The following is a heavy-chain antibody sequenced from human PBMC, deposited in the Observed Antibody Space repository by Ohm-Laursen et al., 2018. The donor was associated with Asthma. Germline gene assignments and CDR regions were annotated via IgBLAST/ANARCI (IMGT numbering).Heavy chain of an antibody. CDR1: GFTFGDYV. CDR3: TRDSSGWLFDY. V-gene: IGHV3-49*03. Sequence: SLRLSCAASGFTFGDYVMSWFRQAPGKGLEWVGFIRSKAYGGTTEYAASVKGRFTISRDDSKSIAYLQMNSLKTEDTAVYYCTRDSSGWLFDYWGQGTLVTVSS. J-gene: IGHJ4*02. D-gene: IGHD6-19*01. CDR2: IRSKAYGGTT.